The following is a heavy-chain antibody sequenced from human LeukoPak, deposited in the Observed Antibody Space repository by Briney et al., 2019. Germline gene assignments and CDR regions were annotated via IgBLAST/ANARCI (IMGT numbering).Heavy chain of an antibody. CDR2: ISSSGSTI. J-gene: IGHJ3*02. CDR1: GFTVSSNY. D-gene: IGHD3-22*01. CDR3: ARCGGLYSYDSSGLEACVDALDI. V-gene: IGHV3-11*04. Sequence: PGGSLRLSCAASGFTVSSNYMSWVRPAPGKGPEWVSYISSSGSTIYYADSVKGRFTISRDNDKNSLYLQMNSLRAEDTAVYYCARCGGLYSYDSSGLEACVDALDIWGQGTMVTVSS.